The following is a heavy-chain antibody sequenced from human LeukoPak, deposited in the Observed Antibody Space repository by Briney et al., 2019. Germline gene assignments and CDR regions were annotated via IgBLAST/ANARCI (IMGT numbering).Heavy chain of an antibody. Sequence: PSETLSLTCTVSGYSISSGYYWGWIRQPPGKGLEWIGSIYHSGSTYYNPSLKSRVTISVDTSKNQFFLKLSSVTAADTAVYYCARKEGAVPFDYWGQGTLVTVSS. D-gene: IGHD1-26*01. CDR3: ARKEGAVPFDY. CDR1: GYSISSGYY. J-gene: IGHJ4*02. V-gene: IGHV4-38-2*02. CDR2: IYHSGST.